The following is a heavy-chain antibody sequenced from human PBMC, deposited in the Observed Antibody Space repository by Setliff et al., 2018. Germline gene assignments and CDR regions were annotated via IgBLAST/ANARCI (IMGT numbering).Heavy chain of an antibody. J-gene: IGHJ6*03. CDR1: GGSISSSNW. D-gene: IGHD2-21*01. V-gene: IGHV4-4*02. CDR3: ARDLEGEDYFYYMDV. Sequence: SETLSLTCTVSGGSISSSNWWTWVRQPPGKGLEWIGEIYHSGSINYNPSLKSRVTMSVDKSKNQFSLKLTSVTAADTAVYYCARDLEGEDYFYYMDVWGKGNTVTVSS. CDR2: IYHSGSI.